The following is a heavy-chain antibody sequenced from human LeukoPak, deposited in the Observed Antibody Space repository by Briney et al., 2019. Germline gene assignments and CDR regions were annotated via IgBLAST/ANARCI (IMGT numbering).Heavy chain of an antibody. J-gene: IGHJ4*02. CDR3: AKDRYSSGCHDY. D-gene: IGHD6-19*01. Sequence: PGGSLRLSCAASGFAFSTYWMHWVRQAPGKGLVWVSRINSGGDSITYADSVKGRFTISRDNSKNTLYLQMNSLRAEDTAVYYCAKDRYSSGCHDYWGQGTLVTVSS. CDR2: INSGGDSI. V-gene: IGHV3-74*03. CDR1: GFAFSTYW.